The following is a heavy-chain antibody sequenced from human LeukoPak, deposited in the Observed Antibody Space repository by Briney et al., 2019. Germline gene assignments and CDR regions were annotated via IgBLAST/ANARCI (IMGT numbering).Heavy chain of an antibody. V-gene: IGHV3-73*01. J-gene: IGHJ6*04. CDR3: TSLAAAGKSYYYYYGMDV. Sequence: GGSLKLSCAASGFTFSGSAMHWVRQASGKGLEWVGLIRSKANSYATAYAASVKGRFTISRDDSKNTAYLQMNSLKTEDTAVYYCTSLAAAGKSYYYYYGMDVWGKGTTVTVSS. CDR1: GFTFSGSA. D-gene: IGHD6-13*01. CDR2: IRSKANSYAT.